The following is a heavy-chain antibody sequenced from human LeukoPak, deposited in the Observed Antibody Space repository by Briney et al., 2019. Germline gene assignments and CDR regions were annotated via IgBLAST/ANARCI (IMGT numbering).Heavy chain of an antibody. CDR2: IYYSGST. J-gene: IGHJ3*02. V-gene: IGHV4-59*08. Sequence: GSLRLSCVASGFTFRSYALSWVRQAPGKGLEWIGYIYYSGSTNYNPSLKSRVTISVDTSNNKFSLKLTSLTAADTAVYYCVRHLSAGRPAFDIWGQGTMVTVSS. D-gene: IGHD2-15*01. CDR3: VRHLSAGRPAFDI. CDR1: GFTFRSYA.